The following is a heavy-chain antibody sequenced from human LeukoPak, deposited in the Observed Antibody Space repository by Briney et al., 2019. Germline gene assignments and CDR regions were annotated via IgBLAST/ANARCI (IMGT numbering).Heavy chain of an antibody. CDR1: GGSFSGYY. D-gene: IGHD3-10*01. J-gene: IGHJ5*02. V-gene: IGHV4-34*01. CDR2: INHSGST. CDR3: ARKAWYYYGSGSYYNS. Sequence: SETLSLTCAVYGGSFSGYYWSWIRQPPGKGLEWIGEINHSGSTNYNPSLKSRVTISVDTSKNQFSLKLSSVTAADTAVYYCARKAWYYYGSGSYYNSWGQGTLVTVSS.